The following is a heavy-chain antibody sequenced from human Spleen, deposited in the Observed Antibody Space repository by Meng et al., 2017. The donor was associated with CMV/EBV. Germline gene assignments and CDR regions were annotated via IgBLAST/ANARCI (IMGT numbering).Heavy chain of an antibody. CDR3: ARPPYDLGGYNWFDP. V-gene: IGHV3-30*09. D-gene: IGHD3-22*01. CDR2: ISHHGSNK. J-gene: IGHJ5*02. CDR1: GFTFSGYP. Sequence: SGFTFSGYPMPWIRQSPGKGPEWVAVISHHGSNKYYADSVKGRFAISRDNSKNTLYLQMSSLRSEDTAVYYCARPPYDLGGYNWFDPWGQGTLVTVSS.